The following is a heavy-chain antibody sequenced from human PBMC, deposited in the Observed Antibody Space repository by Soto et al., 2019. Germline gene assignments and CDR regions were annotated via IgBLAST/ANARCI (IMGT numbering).Heavy chain of an antibody. Sequence: QVQLQESGPGLVKPSQTLSLTCTVSGGSISSGGYYWSWIRQHPGKGLEWIGYIYYSGSTYYNPSLKSRVTISVDTSKNQFSLKLSSVTAADTAVYYCARDPSLRVAAAGRKYYFDYWGQGTLVTVSS. D-gene: IGHD6-13*01. J-gene: IGHJ4*02. CDR1: GGSISSGGYY. CDR3: ARDPSLRVAAAGRKYYFDY. CDR2: IYYSGST. V-gene: IGHV4-31*03.